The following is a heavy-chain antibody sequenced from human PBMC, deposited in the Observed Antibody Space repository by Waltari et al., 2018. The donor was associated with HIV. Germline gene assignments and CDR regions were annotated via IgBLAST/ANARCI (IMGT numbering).Heavy chain of an antibody. CDR2: IKQDGSDK. D-gene: IGHD3-10*01. CDR3: ARALGGSYDN. CDR1: GVTFSKYW. J-gene: IGHJ4*02. V-gene: IGHV3-7*01. Sequence: EVQLVESGGGLVQPGGSLRLSCEASGVTFSKYWMSWVRQAAGKGLEWVAKIKQDGSDKYYLDSVKGRFTISRDNAKNSLFLQTDSLRGEDTAVYYCARALGGSYDNWGQGTLVTVSS.